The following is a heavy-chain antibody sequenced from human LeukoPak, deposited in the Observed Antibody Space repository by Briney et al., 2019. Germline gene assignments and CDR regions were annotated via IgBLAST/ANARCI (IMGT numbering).Heavy chain of an antibody. D-gene: IGHD3-16*01. CDR3: ARVHAYDYVWGSYYFDY. V-gene: IGHV3-21*01. Sequence: GGSLRLSCAASGFTFSSYSMNWVRQAPGKGLEWVSSISSSSSYIYYADSVKGRFTISRDNAKNSLYLQMNSLRDEVTAVYYCARVHAYDYVWGSYYFDYWGQGTLVTVSS. J-gene: IGHJ4*02. CDR1: GFTFSSYS. CDR2: ISSSSSYI.